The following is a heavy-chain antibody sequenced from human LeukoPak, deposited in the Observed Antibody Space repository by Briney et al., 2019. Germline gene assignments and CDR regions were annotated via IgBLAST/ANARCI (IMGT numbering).Heavy chain of an antibody. Sequence: GGSLRLSCSASGFSFSSYAMHWVRQAPGKGLGYVSAISSNGGSTYYADSVKGRFTISRDNSKNTLYLQMSSLRAEDTAVYYCVKGGGYSFGFDYWGQGTLVTVSS. V-gene: IGHV3-64D*06. CDR1: GFSFSSYA. CDR3: VKGGGYSFGFDY. D-gene: IGHD5-18*01. CDR2: ISSNGGST. J-gene: IGHJ4*02.